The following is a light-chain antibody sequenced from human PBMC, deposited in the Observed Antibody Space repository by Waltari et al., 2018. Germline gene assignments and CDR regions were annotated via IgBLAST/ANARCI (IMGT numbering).Light chain of an antibody. CDR2: KTN. J-gene: IGLJ3*02. CDR3: LLYMGSGIWV. Sequence: QTVVTQKPSLSVYPRGTVTLAYAFISGSVASNSYACWYQQTPGQAPRTLVYKTNTRSSGVPDRFSGSSLGNKAALTITGAQADDESDYYCLLYMGSGIWVFGGGTKLTVL. V-gene: IGLV8-61*01. CDR1: SGSVASNSY.